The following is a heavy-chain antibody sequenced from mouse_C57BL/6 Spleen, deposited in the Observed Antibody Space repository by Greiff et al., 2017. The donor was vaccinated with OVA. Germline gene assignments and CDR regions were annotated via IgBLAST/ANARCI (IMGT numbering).Heavy chain of an antibody. Sequence: EVQLVESGGGLVKPGGSLKLSCAASGFTFSDYGMHWVRQAPEKGLEWVAYISSGSSTIYYADTVKGRFTSSRDNAKNTLFLQMTSRRSEDTAMYYCARERLPLSPGAYWGQGTLVTVST. D-gene: IGHD3-2*02. CDR1: GFTFSDYG. J-gene: IGHJ3*01. CDR2: ISSGSSTI. V-gene: IGHV5-17*01. CDR3: ARERLPLSPGAY.